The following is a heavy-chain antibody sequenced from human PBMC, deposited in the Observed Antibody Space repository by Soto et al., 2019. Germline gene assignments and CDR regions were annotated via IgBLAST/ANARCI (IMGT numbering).Heavy chain of an antibody. CDR1: GFSFHAHA. Sequence: EVQLVESGGGLVQPGRSLRLSCAASGFSFHAHAMHWVRQAPGEALEWVSGIGWNGNNIDYADSVKGRFTISSDNGKNSLDLQMNSLKVEDTALYSCTRTNAFHLWGHGTLVTGSS. CDR3: TRTNAFHL. CDR2: IGWNGNNI. J-gene: IGHJ3*01. V-gene: IGHV3-9*01.